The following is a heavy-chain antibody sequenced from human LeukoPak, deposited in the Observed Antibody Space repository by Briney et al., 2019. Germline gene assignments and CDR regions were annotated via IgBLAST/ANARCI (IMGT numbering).Heavy chain of an antibody. CDR1: GFSFSSYD. CDR3: ARGLRNAFDI. V-gene: IGHV3-13*04. J-gene: IGHJ3*02. Sequence: GGSLRLSCAASGFSFSSYDMHWVRQGTGKGLECVSAIGTAGDTYYPDSVKGRFTISRENAKNSLYLQMNSLRAGDTAVYYCARGLRNAFDIWGQGTMVTVSS. CDR2: IGTAGDT.